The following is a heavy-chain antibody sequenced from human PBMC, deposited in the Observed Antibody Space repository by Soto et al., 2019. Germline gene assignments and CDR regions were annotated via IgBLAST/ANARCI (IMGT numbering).Heavy chain of an antibody. CDR1: GGSISSSNW. CDR3: ARGTRFYDYVWGSFTTSGMDV. V-gene: IGHV4-4*02. Sequence: QVQLQESGPGLVKPSGTLSLTCAVSGGSISSSNWGSWVRQPPGKGLEWIGEIYHSGSTNYNPSLKSRVTISVGKSKNQVSLKLSSVTAADTAVYYCARGTRFYDYVWGSFTTSGMDVWGQGTTVTVSS. CDR2: IYHSGST. J-gene: IGHJ6*02. D-gene: IGHD3-16*01.